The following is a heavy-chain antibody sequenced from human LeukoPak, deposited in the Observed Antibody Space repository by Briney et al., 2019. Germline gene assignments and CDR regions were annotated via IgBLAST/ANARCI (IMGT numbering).Heavy chain of an antibody. CDR1: GVTFSSHS. V-gene: IGHV3-74*01. CDR2: ISRDGTGT. CDR3: ARGWYGPDS. Sequence: GGSLRLSCAASGVTFSSHSMHWVRQAPGKGLVWVSGISRDGTGTNYADAVKGRFTISRDNAKNTLYLQMNSLRVEDTAVYSCARGWYGPDSCGQGTLVTVSS. D-gene: IGHD2-15*01. J-gene: IGHJ5*01.